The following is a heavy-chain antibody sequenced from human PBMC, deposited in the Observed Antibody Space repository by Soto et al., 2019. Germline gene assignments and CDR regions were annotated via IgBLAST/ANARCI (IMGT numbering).Heavy chain of an antibody. J-gene: IGHJ6*02. CDR1: GFTFSSYA. CDR3: AKSSSRAHYYAMDV. CDR2: VSVSGGGT. Sequence: EVQLLESGGGLVQPGGSLRLSCAASGFTFSSYAMNWVRQAPGKGLEWVAGVSVSGGGTSYADSVKGRFTISRDNSKDTLYLQMNSLRAENTAVYYCAKSSSRAHYYAMDVWGQGTTVTVFS. V-gene: IGHV3-23*01. D-gene: IGHD2-2*01.